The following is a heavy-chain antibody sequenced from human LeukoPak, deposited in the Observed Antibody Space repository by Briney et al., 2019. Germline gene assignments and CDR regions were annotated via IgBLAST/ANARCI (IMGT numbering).Heavy chain of an antibody. V-gene: IGHV3-9*01. CDR3: AKDIYDSSGPYYYYYMDV. CDR2: ISWNSGSI. CDR1: GFTFNDYA. Sequence: GGSLRLSCAASGFTFNDYAMHWVRQAPGKGLEWVSGISWNSGSIGYADSVKGRFTISRDNAKNSLYLQMNSLRAEDTALYYCAKDIYDSSGPYYYYYMDVWGKGTTVTVSS. J-gene: IGHJ6*03. D-gene: IGHD3-22*01.